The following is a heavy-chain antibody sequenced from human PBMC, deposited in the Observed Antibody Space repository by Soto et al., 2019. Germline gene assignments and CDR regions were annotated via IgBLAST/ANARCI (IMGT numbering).Heavy chain of an antibody. V-gene: IGHV3-30*18. Sequence: ESGGGVVQPGRSLRLSCAASGFTFSSYGMHWVRQAPGKGLEWVAVISYDGSNKYYADSVKGRFTISRDNSKNTLYLQMNSLRAEDTAVYYCAKDLYETVEHRSYYYGMDVWGQGTTVTVSS. J-gene: IGHJ6*02. D-gene: IGHD2-21*01. CDR3: AKDLYETVEHRSYYYGMDV. CDR1: GFTFSSYG. CDR2: ISYDGSNK.